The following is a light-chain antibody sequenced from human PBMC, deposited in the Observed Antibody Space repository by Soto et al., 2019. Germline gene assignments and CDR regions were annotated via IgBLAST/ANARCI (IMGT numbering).Light chain of an antibody. CDR1: SSDVGAYDC. CDR2: EVS. Sequence: QSVLTQPASVSGSPGQSVTISCTGTSSDVGAYDCVSWYQQHPGKAPKLMIYEVSDRPSGVSSRFSGSKSGNTASLTISGLQAEDESDYYCSSYTSKHVLFGGGTKLTVL. V-gene: IGLV2-14*01. J-gene: IGLJ2*01. CDR3: SSYTSKHVL.